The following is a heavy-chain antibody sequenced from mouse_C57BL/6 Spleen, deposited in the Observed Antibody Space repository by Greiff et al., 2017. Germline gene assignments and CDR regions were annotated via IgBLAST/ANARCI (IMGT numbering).Heavy chain of an antibody. V-gene: IGHV6-6*01. D-gene: IGHD1-1*01. CDR1: GFTFSDAW. J-gene: IGHJ1*03. CDR2: IRNKANNHAT. CDR3: TRLTTVVGYFDV. Sequence: EVKVEESGGGLVQPGGSMKLSCAASGFTFSDAWMDWVRQSPEKGLEWVAEIRNKANNHATYYAESVKGRFTISRDDSKSSVYLQMNSLRAEDTGIYYCTRLTTVVGYFDVWGTGTTVTVSS.